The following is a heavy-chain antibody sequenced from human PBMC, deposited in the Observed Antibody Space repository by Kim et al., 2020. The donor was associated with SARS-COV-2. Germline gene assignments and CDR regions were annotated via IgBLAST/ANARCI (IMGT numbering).Heavy chain of an antibody. CDR2: INSSGGRT. CDR1: GFTFSSYA. Sequence: GGSLRLSCAASGFTFSSYAMSWVRQAPGKGLEWVSGINSSGGRTYYADSVKGRFTISRDNSKNTLYLQMSSLRADDTAVYYCAKDGRPFDYWGQGTLVTVSS. J-gene: IGHJ4*02. V-gene: IGHV3-23*01. CDR3: AKDGRPFDY.